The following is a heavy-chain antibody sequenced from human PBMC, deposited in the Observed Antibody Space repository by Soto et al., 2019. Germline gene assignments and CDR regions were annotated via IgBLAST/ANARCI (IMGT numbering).Heavy chain of an antibody. D-gene: IGHD3-10*01. V-gene: IGHV1-69*12. Sequence: QVQLVQSGAEVKKPGSSVKVSCKASGGTFSSYAISWVRQTPGQGLEWMGGIIPIFGTADYAQKYQGRVTITADESTSTAYMELSSLRSEDTAVYYCALHYGSGSNYYYYGMDVWGQGTTVTVSS. CDR3: ALHYGSGSNYYYYGMDV. J-gene: IGHJ6*02. CDR1: GGTFSSYA. CDR2: IIPIFGTA.